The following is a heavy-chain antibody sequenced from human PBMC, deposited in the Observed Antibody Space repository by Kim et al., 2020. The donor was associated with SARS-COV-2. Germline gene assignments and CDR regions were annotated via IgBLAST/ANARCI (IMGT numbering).Heavy chain of an antibody. V-gene: IGHV1-69*04. CDR2: FTPILNVA. CDR1: GGTLSSSL. D-gene: IGHD2-2*01. J-gene: IGHJ6*02. CDR3: AKGALYCTSTSCPNSFFYLYYGLDV. Sequence: SVKVSCKASGGTLSSSLIAWVRQAPGQGLEWMGRFTPILNVAHYAQKFQDRVTITADTSTNTAYMEVSRLTSEDTAVYYCAKGALYCTSTSCPNSFFYLYYGLDVWGQGTTVTVSS.